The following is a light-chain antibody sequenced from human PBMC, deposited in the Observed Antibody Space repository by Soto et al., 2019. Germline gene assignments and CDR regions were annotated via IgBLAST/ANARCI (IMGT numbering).Light chain of an antibody. Sequence: IRLTQSPTSLSASVGDRVTITCQASQYIGNYLNWYQQKPGEAPRLLISDASNLEPGVPSRFSGSGSGADFTFIISSLQPEDVATYSCQQYGNIILSFGGGTKVDIK. V-gene: IGKV1-33*01. J-gene: IGKJ4*01. CDR3: QQYGNIILS. CDR2: DAS. CDR1: QYIGNY.